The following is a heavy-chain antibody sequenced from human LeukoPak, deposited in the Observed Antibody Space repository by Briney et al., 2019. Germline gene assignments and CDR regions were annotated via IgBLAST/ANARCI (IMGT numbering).Heavy chain of an antibody. CDR2: INHSGST. CDR3: ARAGYSSGWSPDY. CDR1: GGSFSGYY. J-gene: IGHJ4*02. Sequence: PSETLSLTCAVYGGSFSGYYWSWIRQPPGKGLEWIGEINHSGSTNYNPSLKSRVTISADTSKNQFSLKLSSVTAADTAVYYCARAGYSSGWSPDYWGQGTLVTVSS. D-gene: IGHD6-19*01. V-gene: IGHV4-34*01.